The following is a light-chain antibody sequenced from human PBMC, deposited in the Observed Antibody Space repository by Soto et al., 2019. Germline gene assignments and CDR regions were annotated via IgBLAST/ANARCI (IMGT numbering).Light chain of an antibody. CDR2: GAS. Sequence: ENVLTQSPGTLAFSPGERATLSRKASQSVSSSYLAWYQQKPGQAPRLLIYGASSGATGIPDRFSGSGSGTDFTLTISRLEPEDFAIYYCQQYGGVPYTFGQGTKVDIK. CDR1: QSVSSSY. J-gene: IGKJ2*01. V-gene: IGKV3-20*01. CDR3: QQYGGVPYT.